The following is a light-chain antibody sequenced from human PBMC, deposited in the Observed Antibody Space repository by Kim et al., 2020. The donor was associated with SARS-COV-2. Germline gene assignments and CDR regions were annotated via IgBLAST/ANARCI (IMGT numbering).Light chain of an antibody. CDR1: QSVSSN. CDR2: GAS. Sequence: EIVMTQSPGTLSVSPGERATVSCRASQSVSSNLAWYQQKPGQGLRLLIYGASTRATGVPAQFSGSGSGTEFTLTISSLQSEDFAVYYCQQYNNWPPTFGQGTKVDIK. J-gene: IGKJ1*01. CDR3: QQYNNWPPT. V-gene: IGKV3-15*01.